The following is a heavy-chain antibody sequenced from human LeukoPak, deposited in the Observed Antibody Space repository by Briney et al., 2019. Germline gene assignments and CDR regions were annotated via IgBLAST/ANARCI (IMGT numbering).Heavy chain of an antibody. Sequence: GASVKVSCKASGYTFTGYYMHWVRQAPGQGLEWMGWINPNSGGTNYAQKFQGWVTMTRDTSISTAYMELSRLRSDDTAVYYCARAPLGGDRRWFDPWGQGTLVTVSS. CDR1: GYTFTGYY. V-gene: IGHV1-2*04. CDR3: ARAPLGGDRRWFDP. CDR2: INPNSGGT. D-gene: IGHD2-21*01. J-gene: IGHJ5*02.